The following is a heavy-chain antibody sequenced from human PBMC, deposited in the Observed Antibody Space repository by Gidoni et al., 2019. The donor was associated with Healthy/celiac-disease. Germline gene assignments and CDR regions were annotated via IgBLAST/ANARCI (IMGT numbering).Heavy chain of an antibody. J-gene: IGHJ3*02. V-gene: IGHV3-30-3*01. D-gene: IGHD6-6*01. Sequence: QVQLVESGGGVVQPGRSLRLSCAAAGFTFRSYAMHGVRQAPGKGLGWVAVISYDGSNKYYADSVKGRFTISRDNSKNTLYLQINSLRAEDTAVYYCARDSSSIAALGAFDIWGQGTMVTVSS. CDR1: GFTFRSYA. CDR2: ISYDGSNK. CDR3: ARDSSSIAALGAFDI.